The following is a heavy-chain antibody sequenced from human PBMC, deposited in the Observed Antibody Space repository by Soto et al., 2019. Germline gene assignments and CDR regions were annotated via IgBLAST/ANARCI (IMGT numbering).Heavy chain of an antibody. CDR3: AYSPGY. J-gene: IGHJ4*02. CDR1: GFTFSSYS. Sequence: EVQLVESGGGLVQPGGSLRLSCAASGFTFSSYSMNWVRQAPGKGLEWVSYISSSSSTIYYADSVNGRFTISRDNAKNTLYLQMTSLRAASTAMYYCAYSPGYWGQGTLVTFSS. CDR2: ISSSSSTI. V-gene: IGHV3-48*01. D-gene: IGHD2-15*01.